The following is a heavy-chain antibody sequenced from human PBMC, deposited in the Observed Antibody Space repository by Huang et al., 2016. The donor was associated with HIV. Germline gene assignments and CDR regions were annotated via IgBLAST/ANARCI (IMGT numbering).Heavy chain of an antibody. J-gene: IGHJ6*03. D-gene: IGHD3-10*01. CDR3: ARDPDSYGSGSYYYYYYMDV. CDR1: GFTFSSDA. Sequence: QVQLVESGGGVVQPGRSLRLSCAASGFTFSSDAMHWVRQAPGKGLEWVAFISYYGSNKYYADSGKCRFTISRDNSKNTLYLKMNSLRAEDTAVYYCARDPDSYGSGSYYYYYYMDVWGKGTTVTVSS. CDR2: ISYYGSNK. V-gene: IGHV3-30-3*01.